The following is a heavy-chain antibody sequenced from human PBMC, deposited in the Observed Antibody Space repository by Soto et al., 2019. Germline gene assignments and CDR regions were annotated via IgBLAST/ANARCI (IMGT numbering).Heavy chain of an antibody. CDR3: ARDRSIGYCSSTSCLNWFDP. CDR2: INPNSGGT. J-gene: IGHJ5*02. Sequence: ASVKVSCKASGYTFTGYYMHWVRQAPGQGLAWMGWINPNSGGTNYAQKFQGRVTMTRDTSISTAYKELSRLRSDDTAVYYCARDRSIGYCSSTSCLNWFDPWGQGTLVTVSS. D-gene: IGHD2-2*01. V-gene: IGHV1-2*02. CDR1: GYTFTGYY.